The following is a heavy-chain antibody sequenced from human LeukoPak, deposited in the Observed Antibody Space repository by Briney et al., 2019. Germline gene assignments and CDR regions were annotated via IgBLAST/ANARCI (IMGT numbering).Heavy chain of an antibody. V-gene: IGHV3-7*01. J-gene: IGHJ5*02. CDR2: INQGGSDK. Sequence: PGGSLRLPCAASRFTFSTYWMSWIRQAPGKGLEWVANINQGGSDKYYVDSVKGRFTISRDNARNSMYLEMNSLRAEDTAVYYCARGQVTAPAPFDPWGQGTLVTVSS. D-gene: IGHD2-21*02. CDR3: ARGQVTAPAPFDP. CDR1: RFTFSTYW.